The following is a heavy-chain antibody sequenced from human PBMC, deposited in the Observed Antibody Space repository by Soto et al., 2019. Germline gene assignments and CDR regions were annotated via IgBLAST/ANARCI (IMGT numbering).Heavy chain of an antibody. CDR2: ISSSGTIV. CDR3: VRFGGAAAGLEDY. Sequence: GGSLRFSCVADEFTFSTYEMDWVRQAPGKGLEWVSYISSSGTIVYYTDSVKGRFTISRDNAKKSLYLQMNSLRAEDTAIYYCVRFGGAAAGLEDYWGQGTLVTVSS. V-gene: IGHV3-48*03. CDR1: EFTFSTYE. J-gene: IGHJ4*02. D-gene: IGHD6-13*01.